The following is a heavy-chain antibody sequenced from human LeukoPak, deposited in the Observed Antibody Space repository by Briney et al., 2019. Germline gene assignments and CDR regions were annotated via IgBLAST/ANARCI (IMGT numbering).Heavy chain of an antibody. CDR1: GGTFSSFA. CDR2: FIPIFGST. D-gene: IGHD2-15*01. Sequence: SVKVSCKASGGTFSSFAISWVRQAPGQGLEWMGGFIPIFGSTKYAQKFQGGVSITADESTSTAYMELSSLRSDDTAVYYCARAHVVVLGAALGGMDVWGQGTTVTVSS. V-gene: IGHV1-69*13. CDR3: ARAHVVVLGAALGGMDV. J-gene: IGHJ6*02.